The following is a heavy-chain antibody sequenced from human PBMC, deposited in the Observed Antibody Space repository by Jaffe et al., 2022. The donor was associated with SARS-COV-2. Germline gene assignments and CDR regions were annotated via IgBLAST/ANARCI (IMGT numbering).Heavy chain of an antibody. CDR1: GGSISSYY. Sequence: QVQLQESGPGLVKPSETLSLTCTVSGGSISSYYWSWIRQPPGKGLEWIGYIYYSGSTNYNPSLKSRVTISVDTSKNQFSLKLSSVTAADTAVYYCARDLMVRGVTRRVFDPWGQGTLVTVSS. CDR3: ARDLMVRGVTRRVFDP. J-gene: IGHJ5*02. D-gene: IGHD3-10*01. V-gene: IGHV4-59*01. CDR2: IYYSGST.